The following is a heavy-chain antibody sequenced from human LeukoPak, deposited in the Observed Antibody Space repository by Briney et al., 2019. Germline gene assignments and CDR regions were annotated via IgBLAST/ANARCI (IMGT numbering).Heavy chain of an antibody. V-gene: IGHV4-4*09. J-gene: IGHJ4*02. D-gene: IGHD1-1*01. Sequence: PSETLSLTCTVSGASITTYYWTWIRQAPEKGLEFTAYIYNDITNYTPSLKSRATISIDAFKNQVSLRLSSVTAADTAVYYCARAPRLLDSWGQGILVTVSS. CDR3: ARAPRLLDS. CDR1: GASITTYY. CDR2: IYNDIT.